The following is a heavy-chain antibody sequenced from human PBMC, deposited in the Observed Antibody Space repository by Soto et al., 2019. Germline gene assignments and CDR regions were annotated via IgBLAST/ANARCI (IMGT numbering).Heavy chain of an antibody. V-gene: IGHV3-64D*06. CDR3: GTHLNYNLLNFDY. Sequence: GGSLRLSCSASGFDFSRYMMHWVRQAPGKGLQYISAIYSDGGSSYHADSVKGRFTISRDNSKSTLYLQVSNLRSADTAVYYCGTHLNYNLLNFDYWGQGALVTVSS. CDR1: GFDFSRYM. CDR2: IYSDGGSS. D-gene: IGHD3-10*01. J-gene: IGHJ4*02.